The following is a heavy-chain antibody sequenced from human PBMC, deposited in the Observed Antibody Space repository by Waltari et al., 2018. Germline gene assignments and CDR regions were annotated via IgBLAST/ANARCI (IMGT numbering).Heavy chain of an antibody. V-gene: IGHV3-48*01. CDR3: ARGRDGYIQDVFDI. CDR2: ISSSTTT. Sequence: EVQLVESGGGMVQPGESLRLSCAASGFTFSTYNMKWVRQAPGKGLEWVSYISSSTTTYYADYVKGRFTISRDNAKNSLYLQMNSLRAEDTALYYCARGRDGYIQDVFDIWGQGTMVSVSS. CDR1: GFTFSTYN. D-gene: IGHD5-12*01. J-gene: IGHJ3*02.